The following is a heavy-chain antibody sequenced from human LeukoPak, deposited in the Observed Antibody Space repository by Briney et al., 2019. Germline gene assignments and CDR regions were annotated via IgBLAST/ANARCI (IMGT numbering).Heavy chain of an antibody. D-gene: IGHD3-3*01. CDR2: ISKDGSQR. CDR3: ARDGEGRSSIFVFDY. J-gene: IGHJ4*02. Sequence: GGSLRLSCAASGFTFSSYGMHWVRQAPGKGLEWVAVISKDGSQRYYADSVKGRFTISRDNSKNTVYLQMTTLRVEDTAVYYCARDGEGRSSIFVFDYWAQGPRVPVP. CDR1: GFTFSSYG. V-gene: IGHV3-30-3*01.